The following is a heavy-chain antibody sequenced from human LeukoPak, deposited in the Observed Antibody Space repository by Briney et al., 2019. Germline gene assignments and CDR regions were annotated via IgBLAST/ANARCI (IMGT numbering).Heavy chain of an antibody. CDR1: GYTLTELS. CDR3: ATDRRVAGIRYFDY. CDR2: FDPEDGET. J-gene: IGHJ4*02. D-gene: IGHD6-19*01. V-gene: IGHV1-24*01. Sequence: ASVKVSCKVSGYTLTELSMHWVRQAPGKGLEWMGGFDPEDGETIYAQRFQGRVTMTEDTSTDTAYMELSSLRSEDTAVYYCATDRRVAGIRYFDYWGQGTLVTVSS.